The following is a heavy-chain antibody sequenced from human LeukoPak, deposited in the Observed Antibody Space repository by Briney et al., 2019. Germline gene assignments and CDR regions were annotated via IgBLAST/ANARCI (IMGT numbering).Heavy chain of an antibody. CDR2: IYYSGST. Sequence: SETLSLTCTVSGGSISSSSYYWGWIRQPPGKGLEWIGSIYYSGSTYYNPSLKSRVTISVDTSKNQFSLKLSSVTAADTAVYYCASTTLDYYDSSGPWSYWGQGTLVTVSS. D-gene: IGHD3-22*01. CDR3: ASTTLDYYDSSGPWSY. V-gene: IGHV4-39*07. J-gene: IGHJ4*02. CDR1: GGSISSSSYY.